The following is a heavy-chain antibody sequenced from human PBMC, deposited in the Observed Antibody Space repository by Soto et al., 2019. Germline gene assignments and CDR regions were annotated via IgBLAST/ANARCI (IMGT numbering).Heavy chain of an antibody. CDR3: TRGGTNTTYWGLFDS. J-gene: IGHJ4*02. V-gene: IGHV3-74*01. CDR1: GFTFSDYW. Sequence: EVQVVESGGGLVQPGGSLRLSCAASGFTFSDYWMHWVRQPPGKGPVWVSRISGDASSTSYADAVKGRVTISRDRAKNTVYLPMDRVRVEETAVYNCTRGGTNTTYWGLFDSWGQGTLVTVSS. CDR2: ISGDASST. D-gene: IGHD7-27*01.